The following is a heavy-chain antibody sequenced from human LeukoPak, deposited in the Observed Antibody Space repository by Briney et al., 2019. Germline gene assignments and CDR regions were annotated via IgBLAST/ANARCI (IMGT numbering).Heavy chain of an antibody. D-gene: IGHD2-2*01. CDR3: ARAVQGYCSSTSCYDFDY. J-gene: IGHJ4*02. V-gene: IGHV4-30-2*01. CDR1: GGSISSGGYY. CDR2: IYHSGST. Sequence: SETLSLTCTVSGGSISSGGYYWSWIRQPPGKGLEWIGYIYHSGSTYYNPSLKSRVTISVDTSKNQFSLKLSSVTAADTAVYYCARAVQGYCSSTSCYDFDYWGQGTLVTVSS.